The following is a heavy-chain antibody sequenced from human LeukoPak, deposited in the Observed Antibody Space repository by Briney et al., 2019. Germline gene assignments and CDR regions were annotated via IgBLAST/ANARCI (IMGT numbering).Heavy chain of an antibody. CDR1: GGSFSGYY. J-gene: IGHJ4*02. CDR3: ARAGISGYFDY. D-gene: IGHD1-26*01. Sequence: SETLSLTCAVYGGSFSGYYWSWVRQPPGKGLEWIGEINHSGSTNYNPSLKSRVTISVDTSKNQFSLKLSSVTAADTAVYYCARAGISGYFDYWGQGTLVTVSS. V-gene: IGHV4-34*01. CDR2: INHSGST.